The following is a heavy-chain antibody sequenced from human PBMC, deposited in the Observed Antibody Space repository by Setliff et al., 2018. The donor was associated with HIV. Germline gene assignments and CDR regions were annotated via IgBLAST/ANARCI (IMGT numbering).Heavy chain of an antibody. Sequence: PSETLSLTCTVSGGSMSTYYWSWIRQPPGKGLEWIGYIYYSWNTYYNPSLKSRVTISVDTSKNQFSLKLSSVTAADTAVYYCARHSITLVVGVPEREDAFDIWGQGTMVTVSS. D-gene: IGHD3-22*01. CDR3: ARHSITLVVGVPEREDAFDI. J-gene: IGHJ3*02. CDR2: IYYSWNT. V-gene: IGHV4-59*04. CDR1: GGSMSTYY.